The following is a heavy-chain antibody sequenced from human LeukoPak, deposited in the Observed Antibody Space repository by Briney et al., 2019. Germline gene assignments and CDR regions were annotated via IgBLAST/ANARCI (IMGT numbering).Heavy chain of an antibody. J-gene: IGHJ4*02. CDR3: TRVDYDILTGYYSPDY. CDR2: IRSKAYGGTT. V-gene: IGHV3-49*04. Sequence: PGGSLRLSCTASGFTFGDYAMSWVRRAPGKGLEWVGFIRSKAYGGTTEYAASVKGRFTISRDDSKSIAYLQMNSLKTEDTAVYYCTRVDYDILTGYYSPDYWGQGTLVTVSS. D-gene: IGHD3-9*01. CDR1: GFTFGDYA.